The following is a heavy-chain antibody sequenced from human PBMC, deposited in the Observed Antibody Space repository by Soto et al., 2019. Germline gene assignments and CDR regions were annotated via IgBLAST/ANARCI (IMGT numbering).Heavy chain of an antibody. D-gene: IGHD3-16*01. V-gene: IGHV3-53*01. J-gene: IGHJ4*02. Sequence: GFLRLSCAASGFTVSSNYMSWVRQAPGKGLEWVSVIYSGGSTYYADSVKGRFTISRDNSKNTLYLQMNSLRAEDTAVYYCARVGAQGTNFDYWGQGTLVTVSS. CDR1: GFTVSSNY. CDR3: ARVGAQGTNFDY. CDR2: IYSGGST.